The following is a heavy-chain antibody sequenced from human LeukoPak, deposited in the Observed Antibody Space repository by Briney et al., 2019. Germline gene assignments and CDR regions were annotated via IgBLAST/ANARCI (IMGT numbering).Heavy chain of an antibody. V-gene: IGHV4-59*01. Sequence: PSETLSLTCTVSGGSISGYYWSWIRQPPGKGLEWIGYIYYSGSTNYNPSLKSRVTISVDTSKNQFSLKLSSVTAADTAVYYCARGGVVTAMGTRYWYFDLWGRGTLVTVSS. D-gene: IGHD2-21*02. CDR1: GGSISGYY. J-gene: IGHJ2*01. CDR3: ARGGVVTAMGTRYWYFDL. CDR2: IYYSGST.